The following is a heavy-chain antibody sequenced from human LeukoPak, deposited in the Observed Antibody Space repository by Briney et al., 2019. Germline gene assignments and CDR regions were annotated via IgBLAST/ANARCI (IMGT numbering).Heavy chain of an antibody. CDR2: ISGSGTNT. CDR3: AKHPDRYSYGSFGY. CDR1: GFTFSNYA. Sequence: GGSLRLSCAASGFTFSNYAMSWVRQAPGKGLDWVSSISGSGTNTYYADSVKGRFTISRDNSKNTLYLQMNSLRVEDTAVYYCAKHPDRYSYGSFGYWGQGNLVTVSS. V-gene: IGHV3-23*01. D-gene: IGHD5-18*01. J-gene: IGHJ4*02.